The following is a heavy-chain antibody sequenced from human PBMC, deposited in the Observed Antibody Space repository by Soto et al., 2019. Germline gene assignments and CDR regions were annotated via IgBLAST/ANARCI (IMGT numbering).Heavy chain of an antibody. D-gene: IGHD2-15*01. V-gene: IGHV3-30*18. J-gene: IGHJ4*02. CDR3: AKHLKRYCSGGSCYYFDY. CDR2: ISYDGSNK. Sequence: GGSLRLSCAASGSTFSSYGMHWVRQAPGKGLEWVAVISYDGSNKYYADSVKGRFTISRDNSKNTLYLQMNSLRAEDTAVYYCAKHLKRYCSGGSCYYFDYWGQGTLVTVSS. CDR1: GSTFSSYG.